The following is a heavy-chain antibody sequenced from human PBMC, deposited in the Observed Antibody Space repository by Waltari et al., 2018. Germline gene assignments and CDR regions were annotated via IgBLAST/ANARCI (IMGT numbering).Heavy chain of an antibody. J-gene: IGHJ4*02. CDR2: IYYRGST. CDR1: GGSISSSSYY. V-gene: IGHV4-39*01. CDR3: ARQGPGYFDY. Sequence: QLQLQESGPGLVKPSETLSLTCTVSGGSISSSSYYWGWIRQPPGKGLEWIGSIYYRGSTYYNPSLKSRVTISVDTSKNQFSLKLSSVTAADTAVYYCARQGPGYFDYWGQGTLVTVSS.